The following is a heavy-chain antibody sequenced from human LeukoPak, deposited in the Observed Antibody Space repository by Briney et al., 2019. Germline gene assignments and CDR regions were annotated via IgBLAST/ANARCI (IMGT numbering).Heavy chain of an antibody. CDR3: ARHHVGATVPIDY. D-gene: IGHD1-26*01. V-gene: IGHV5-51*01. J-gene: IGHJ4*02. Sequence: GESLKISCKGSGYIFTSYWIGWVRQMPGKGLEWMGIIYPGDSDTRYSPSFQGQVTISADKSIGTAYLQWSSLKASDTAMYYCARHHVGATVPIDYWGQGTLVTVSS. CDR1: GYIFTSYW. CDR2: IYPGDSDT.